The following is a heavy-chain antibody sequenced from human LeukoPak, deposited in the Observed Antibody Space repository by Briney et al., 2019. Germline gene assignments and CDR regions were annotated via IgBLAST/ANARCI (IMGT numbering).Heavy chain of an antibody. CDR2: ISSNGGST. CDR3: AKGTTALYYYYYMDV. D-gene: IGHD2/OR15-2a*01. CDR1: GFTFSSYA. J-gene: IGHJ6*03. Sequence: QTGGSLRLSCAASGFTFSSYAMHWVRQAPGKGLEYVSAISSNGGSTYYANSVKGRFTISRDNSKNTLYLQMNSLRAEDTAVYYCAKGTTALYYYYYMDVWGKGTTVTVSS. V-gene: IGHV3-64*01.